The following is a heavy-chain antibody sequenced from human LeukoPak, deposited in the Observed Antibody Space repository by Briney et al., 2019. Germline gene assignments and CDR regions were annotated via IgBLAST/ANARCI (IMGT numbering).Heavy chain of an antibody. D-gene: IGHD6-13*01. V-gene: IGHV1-2*02. CDR2: INPNSGDT. Sequence: ASVKVSCKASGYTFTGYYMHWVRQAPGQGLEWMGWINPNSGDTNYSQKFQGRVTMTRDTSISTAYMELSRLTSDDTGVYYCARISSSSWHTPYFNYWGQGTLVIVSS. CDR1: GYTFTGYY. CDR3: ARISSSSWHTPYFNY. J-gene: IGHJ4*02.